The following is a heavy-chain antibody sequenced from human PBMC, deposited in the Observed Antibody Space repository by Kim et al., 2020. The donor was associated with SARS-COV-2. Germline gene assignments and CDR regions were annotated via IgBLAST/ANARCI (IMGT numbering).Heavy chain of an antibody. CDR3: AVEMATYYYYYYYGMDV. CDR2: ISSSGSTI. CDR1: GFTFSSYE. V-gene: IGHV3-48*03. Sequence: GGSLRLSCAASGFTFSSYEMNWVRQAPGKGLEWVSYISSSGSTIYYADSVKGRFTISRDNAKNSLYLQMNSLRAEDTAVYYCAVEMATYYYYYYYGMDVWGQATTVTVSS. J-gene: IGHJ6*02. D-gene: IGHD1-26*01.